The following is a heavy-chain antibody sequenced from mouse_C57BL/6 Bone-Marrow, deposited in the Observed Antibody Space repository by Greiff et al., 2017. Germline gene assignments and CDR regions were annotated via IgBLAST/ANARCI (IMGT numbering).Heavy chain of an antibody. CDR3: ASSYSYYFDY. V-gene: IGHV1-69*01. J-gene: IGHJ2*01. CDR2: IDPSDSYT. D-gene: IGHD2-10*01. Sequence: VQLQQSGAELVMPGASVKLSCKASGYTFTSYWMHWVKQRPGQGLEWIGEIDPSDSYTNYNQKFKGKSTLTVDKSSSTAYMQLSSLTSEDSAVYYCASSYSYYFDYWGQGTTLTVSS. CDR1: GYTFTSYW.